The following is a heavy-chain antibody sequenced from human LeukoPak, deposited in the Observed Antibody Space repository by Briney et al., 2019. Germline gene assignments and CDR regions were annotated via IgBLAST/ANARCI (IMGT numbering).Heavy chain of an antibody. CDR2: ITHSGST. V-gene: IGHV4-34*01. CDR1: GGSFSGYH. CDR3: AREVGTDGDY. D-gene: IGHD2-8*01. J-gene: IGHJ4*02. Sequence: SETLSLTCAVYGGSFSGYHWSWIRQPPGKGLEWIGEITHSGSTNYNPSLKSRVFISLDRSKNQFSLKLSSVTATDTAVYYCAREVGTDGDYWGQGTLVTVSS.